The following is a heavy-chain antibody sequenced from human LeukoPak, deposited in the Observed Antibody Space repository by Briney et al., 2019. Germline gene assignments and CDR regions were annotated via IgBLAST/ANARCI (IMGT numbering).Heavy chain of an antibody. CDR2: IYYSGST. Sequence: SETLSLTCTVSGGSISSYYWSWIRQPPGKGLGWIGYIYYSGSTNYNPSLKSRVTISVDTSKNQFSLKLSSVTAADTAVYYCARGSGSYNDYWGQGTLVTVSS. CDR3: ARGSGSYNDY. CDR1: GGSISSYY. V-gene: IGHV4-59*01. J-gene: IGHJ4*02. D-gene: IGHD1-26*01.